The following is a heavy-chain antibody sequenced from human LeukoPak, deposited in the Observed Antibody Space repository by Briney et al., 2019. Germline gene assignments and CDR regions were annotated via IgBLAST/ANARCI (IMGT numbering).Heavy chain of an antibody. V-gene: IGHV3-49*03. D-gene: IGHD6-19*01. CDR2: ISGGTT. J-gene: IGHJ4*02. Sequence: GGSLRLSCTASGFTFGDYLMSWFRQAPGKGLEWIGFISGGTTEYAASVKGRFTISRDDSTSIAYLQMNSLTTEDTAVYYCSRGSGWLSVYWGQGTLVTASS. CDR1: GFTFGDYL. CDR3: SRGSGWLSVY.